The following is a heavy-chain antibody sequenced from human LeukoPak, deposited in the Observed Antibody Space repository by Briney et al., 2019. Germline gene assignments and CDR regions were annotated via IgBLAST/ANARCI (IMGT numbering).Heavy chain of an antibody. CDR1: GGSISRSSFY. J-gene: IGHJ5*02. CDR2: IFYSGST. Sequence: SETLSLTCTVSGGSISRSSFYWGWIRQPPGKGLEWIGSIFYSGSTYYNPSLKSRVTISVDTSKNQFSLKLSSVTAADTAVYYCARHLRYSSSWYRVDPWGQGTLVTVSS. V-gene: IGHV4-39*01. D-gene: IGHD6-13*01. CDR3: ARHLRYSSSWYRVDP.